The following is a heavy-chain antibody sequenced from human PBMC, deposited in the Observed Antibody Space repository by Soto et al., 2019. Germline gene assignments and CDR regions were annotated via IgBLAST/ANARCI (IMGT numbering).Heavy chain of an antibody. J-gene: IGHJ5*02. CDR1: GYPFTSYG. V-gene: IGHV1-18*01. CDR2: ISTYNGNT. CDR3: SRMSAAGTGWFDP. Sequence: ASVKVSCKASGYPFTSYGISWVRQAPGQGLEWMGWISTYNGNTNYAQKLQGRVTMTTDTSTSTAYMELRSLRSDDTAVYYCSRMSAAGTGWFDPWGQGTLVTVSS. D-gene: IGHD6-13*01.